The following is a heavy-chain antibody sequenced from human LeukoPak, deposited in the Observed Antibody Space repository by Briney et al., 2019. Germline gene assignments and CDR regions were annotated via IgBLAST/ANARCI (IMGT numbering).Heavy chain of an antibody. J-gene: IGHJ3*02. CDR1: GYTFTGYY. V-gene: IGHV1-2*02. D-gene: IGHD2-2*01. CDR2: INPNSGGT. Sequence: ASVKVSCKASGYTFTGYYMHWVRQAPGQGLEWMGWINPNSGGTNYAQKFQGRVTMTRDTSISTAYMELSRLGSDDTAVYYCARERGFVVVPAANDAFDIWGQGTMVTVSS. CDR3: ARERGFVVVPAANDAFDI.